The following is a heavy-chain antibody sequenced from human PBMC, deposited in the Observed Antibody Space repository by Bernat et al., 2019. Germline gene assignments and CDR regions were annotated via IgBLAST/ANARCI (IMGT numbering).Heavy chain of an antibody. CDR1: GFTFSSYG. CDR3: AKIGAIFGVVKDY. D-gene: IGHD3-3*01. V-gene: IGHV3-30*18. CDR2: ISYDGSNK. Sequence: QVQLVESGGGVVQPGRSLRLSCAASGFTFSSYGMHWVRQAPGKGLEWVAVISYDGSNKYYADSVKGRFTISRDNSKNTLYLQMNSLRAEDTAVHYCAKIGAIFGVVKDYWGQGTLVTVSS. J-gene: IGHJ4*02.